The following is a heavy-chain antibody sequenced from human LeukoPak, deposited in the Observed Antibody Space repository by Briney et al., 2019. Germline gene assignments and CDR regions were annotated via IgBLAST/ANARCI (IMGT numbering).Heavy chain of an antibody. Sequence: GGSLRLSCAASGFTFSSYDMTWVRQAPGRGLEWVSSIRPSGDNTYYGDSVKGRFTMSRDNAKKSLYLQMNSLRAEDTAVYYCARAKFDSSRYYYRGFDIWGQGTMVTVSS. CDR2: IRPSGDNT. D-gene: IGHD3-22*01. CDR3: ARAKFDSSRYYYRGFDI. J-gene: IGHJ3*02. V-gene: IGHV3-21*01. CDR1: GFTFSSYD.